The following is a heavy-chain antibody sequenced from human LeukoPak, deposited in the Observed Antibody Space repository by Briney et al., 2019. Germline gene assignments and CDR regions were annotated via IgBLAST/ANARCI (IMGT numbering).Heavy chain of an antibody. CDR2: IIPFLGTP. V-gene: IGHV1-69*05. J-gene: IGHJ6*03. CDR3: ATTGQLVPDYYYMDV. D-gene: IGHD6-6*01. Sequence: GASVKVSCKASGGTFNRYGFTWVRQAPGQGLEWMGEIIPFLGTPNYAQKFQGRVTITTDESTSTAYMEVSSLTSEDTAVYYCATTGQLVPDYYYMDVWGLGTTVTVSS. CDR1: GGTFNRYG.